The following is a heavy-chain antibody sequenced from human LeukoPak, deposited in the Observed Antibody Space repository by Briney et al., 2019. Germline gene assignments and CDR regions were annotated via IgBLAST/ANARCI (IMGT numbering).Heavy chain of an antibody. V-gene: IGHV3-48*03. CDR3: ARDLTAGYYYYYGMDV. CDR2: ISSSGSTI. CDR1: GFTFSSYE. J-gene: IGHJ6*02. D-gene: IGHD5-18*01. Sequence: PGRSLRLSCAASGFTFSSYEMNWVRQAPGKGLEWVSYISSSGSTIYYADSVKGRFTISRDNAKNSLYLQMNSLRAEDTAVYYCARDLTAGYYYYYGMDVWGQGTTVTVSS.